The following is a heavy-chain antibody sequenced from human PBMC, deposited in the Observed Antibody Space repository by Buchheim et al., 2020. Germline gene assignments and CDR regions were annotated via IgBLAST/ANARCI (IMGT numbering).Heavy chain of an antibody. V-gene: IGHV4-30-4*01. CDR1: GGSISSGDYY. CDR3: ARGVSEDIVVVPAAILPCWFDP. J-gene: IGHJ5*02. Sequence: QVQLQESGPGLVKPSQTLSLTCTVSGGSISSGDYYWSWIRQPPGKGLEWIGYIYYSGSTHNNPSLKSRVTISIDTSQNQFSLKLNSVTAADTAVYFCARGVSEDIVVVPAAILPCWFDPWGQGTL. D-gene: IGHD2-2*02. CDR2: IYYSGST.